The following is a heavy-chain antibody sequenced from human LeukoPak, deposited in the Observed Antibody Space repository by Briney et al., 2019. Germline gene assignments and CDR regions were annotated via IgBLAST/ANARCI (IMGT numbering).Heavy chain of an antibody. J-gene: IGHJ4*02. CDR3: ARDGFLTGYRTSRGYFDY. CDR1: GDSVSSNSAA. V-gene: IGHV6-1*01. CDR2: TYYRSKWYN. D-gene: IGHD3-9*01. Sequence: SQTLSLTCAISGDSVSSNSAAWNWIRQSPSRGLEWLGRTYYRSKWYNDYAVSVKSRITINPDTSKNQFSLQLNSVTPEDTAVYYCARDGFLTGYRTSRGYFDYWGQGTLVTVSS.